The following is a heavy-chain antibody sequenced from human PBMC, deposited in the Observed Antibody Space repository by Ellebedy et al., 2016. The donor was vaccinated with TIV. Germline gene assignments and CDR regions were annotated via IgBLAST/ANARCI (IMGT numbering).Heavy chain of an antibody. J-gene: IGHJ4*02. Sequence: SETLSLXXTVSGGSISSSSYYWGWIRQPPGKGLEWIGSIYYSGSTYYNPSLKSRVTISVDTSKNQFSLKLSSVTAADTAVYYCARDRPDGGYGDAFDYWGQGTLVTVSS. CDR3: ARDRPDGGYGDAFDY. D-gene: IGHD4-17*01. CDR1: GGSISSSSYY. V-gene: IGHV4-39*07. CDR2: IYYSGST.